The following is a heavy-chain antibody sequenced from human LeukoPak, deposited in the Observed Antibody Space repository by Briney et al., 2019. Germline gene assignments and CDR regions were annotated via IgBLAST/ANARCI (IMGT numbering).Heavy chain of an antibody. Sequence: GGSLRLSCAASGFTFSTYWMHWVRHAPGKGLVWVSHIKSDGSSTSYADSVKGRFTISRDNAKNTLYLQMNSLRAEDTAVYFCARDRGYTQDCWGQGTLVTVSS. CDR3: ARDRGYTQDC. CDR2: IKSDGSST. CDR1: GFTFSTYW. D-gene: IGHD5-12*01. V-gene: IGHV3-74*01. J-gene: IGHJ4*02.